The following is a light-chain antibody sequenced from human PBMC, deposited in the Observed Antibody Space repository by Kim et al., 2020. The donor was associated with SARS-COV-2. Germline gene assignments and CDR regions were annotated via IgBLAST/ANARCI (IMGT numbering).Light chain of an antibody. V-gene: IGLV2-14*03. Sequence: GRPITFTCTGNNSDMGGHNSASWYQQYPGTAPKLLIYDVTRRASGISNRFSGSKSGNTASLTITGLQTEDEADYYCSSYTTSTTWVFGGGTKLTVL. CDR2: DVT. CDR3: SSYTTSTTWV. CDR1: NSDMGGHNS. J-gene: IGLJ3*02.